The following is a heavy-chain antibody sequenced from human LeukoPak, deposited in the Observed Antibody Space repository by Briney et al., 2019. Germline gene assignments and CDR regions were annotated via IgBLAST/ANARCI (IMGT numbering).Heavy chain of an antibody. CDR1: GGTFSSYA. D-gene: IGHD3-3*01. V-gene: IGHV1-69*01. Sequence: GSSVKVSCKASGGTFSSYAISWVRQAPGQGLEWMGGIIPIFGTANYARKFQGRVTITADESTSTAYMELSSLRSEDTAVYYCARAAINWSGYYNNNWFDPWGQGTLVTVSS. CDR2: IIPIFGTA. CDR3: ARAAINWSGYYNNNWFDP. J-gene: IGHJ5*02.